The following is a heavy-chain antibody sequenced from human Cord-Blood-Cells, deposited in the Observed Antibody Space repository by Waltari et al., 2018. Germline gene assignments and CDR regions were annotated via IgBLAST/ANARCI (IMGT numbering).Heavy chain of an antibody. CDR2: INHSGST. CDR1: GGSFSGCY. D-gene: IGHD2-21*02. V-gene: IGHV4-34*01. Sequence: QVQLQQWGAGLLKPSETLALTCAVKGGSFSGCYGAWIRQPPGKGLDWIGEINHSGSTNYNPSLKSRVTISVDTSKNQFSLKLSSVTAADTAVYYCARRHYTVVTPFDYWGQGTLVTVSS. J-gene: IGHJ4*02. CDR3: ARRHYTVVTPFDY.